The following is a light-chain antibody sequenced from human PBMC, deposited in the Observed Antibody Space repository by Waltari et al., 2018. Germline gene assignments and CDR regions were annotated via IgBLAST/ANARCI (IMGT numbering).Light chain of an antibody. J-gene: IGLJ2*01. CDR1: SSDVGCYNS. Sequence: QSALTQPASVSGSPGQSIPIPCPGTSSDVGCYNSVSWYQDHPGQAPKVIIYDVSDRPSGISERFSGSKSGNTASLTISGLQAEDEADYYCSSQSSDNVVLFGGGTKLTVL. CDR2: DVS. V-gene: IGLV2-14*03. CDR3: SSQSSDNVVL.